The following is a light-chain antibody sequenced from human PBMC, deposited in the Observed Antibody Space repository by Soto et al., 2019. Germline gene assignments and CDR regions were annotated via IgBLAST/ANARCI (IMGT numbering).Light chain of an antibody. CDR3: AAWDDSLNGLV. J-gene: IGLJ1*01. CDR1: SSNIGSNT. V-gene: IGLV1-44*01. Sequence: QPVLTQLPSASGTPGQRVTISCSGSSSNIGSNTVNWYQQLPGTAPKLLIYNNNQRPSGVPDRFSGSKSGTSASLAISGLQSEDEADYYCAAWDDSLNGLVFGTGTKLTVL. CDR2: NNN.